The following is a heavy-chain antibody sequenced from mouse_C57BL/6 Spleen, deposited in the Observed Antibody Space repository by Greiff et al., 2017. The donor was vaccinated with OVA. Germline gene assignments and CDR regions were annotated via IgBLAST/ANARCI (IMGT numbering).Heavy chain of an antibody. CDR3: ARSGGSSYYYAMDY. J-gene: IGHJ4*01. V-gene: IGHV1-18*01. CDR1: GYTFTDYN. Sequence: EVQLQQSGPELVKPGASVKIPCKASGYTFTDYNMDWVKQSHGKSLEWIGDINPNNGGTIYNQKFKGKATLTVDKSSSTAYMELRSLTSEDTAVDYCARSGGSSYYYAMDYWGQGTSVTVSS. CDR2: INPNNGGT. D-gene: IGHD1-1*01.